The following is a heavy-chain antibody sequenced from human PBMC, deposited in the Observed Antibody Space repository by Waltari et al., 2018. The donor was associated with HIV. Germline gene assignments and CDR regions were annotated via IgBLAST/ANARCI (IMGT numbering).Heavy chain of an antibody. V-gene: IGHV3-30*04. CDR3: ARDSRYRTTYFSGAFDI. CDR2: ITHDTSYK. Sequence: QVQLVESGGGVVQPGGSLRLSCAAPGFSISDYGMHWVRQAPGKELAWLAVITHDTSYKVYADSVKGRFTISRDNSKNSLHLQMDSLRSEDTALYYCARDSRYRTTYFSGAFDIWGQGTLVTVSS. CDR1: GFSISDYG. D-gene: IGHD1-26*01. J-gene: IGHJ3*02.